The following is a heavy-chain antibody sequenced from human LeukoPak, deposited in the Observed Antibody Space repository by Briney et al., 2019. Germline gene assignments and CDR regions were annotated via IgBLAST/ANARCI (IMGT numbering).Heavy chain of an antibody. CDR1: GFTFSSYG. Sequence: PGGSLRLSCAASGFTFSSYGMHWVRQAPGKGLEWVAVISYDGSNKYYADSVKGRFTISRDNSKNTLYLQMNSLRAEDTAVYYCARDRYWNAFDIWGQGTMVTVSS. J-gene: IGHJ3*02. D-gene: IGHD1-1*01. V-gene: IGHV3-30*03. CDR3: ARDRYWNAFDI. CDR2: ISYDGSNK.